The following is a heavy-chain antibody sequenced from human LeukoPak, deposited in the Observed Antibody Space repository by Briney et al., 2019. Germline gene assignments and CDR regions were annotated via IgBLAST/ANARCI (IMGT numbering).Heavy chain of an antibody. CDR2: ISWNSGSI. J-gene: IGHJ4*02. Sequence: GRSLRLSCAASGFTFDDYAMHWVRQAPGKGLEWVSGISWNSGSIGYADSVKGRFTISRDNAKNSLYLQMNSLRAEDTALYYCARTEWFSAYFDYWGQGTLVTVSS. D-gene: IGHD3-3*01. V-gene: IGHV3-9*01. CDR3: ARTEWFSAYFDY. CDR1: GFTFDDYA.